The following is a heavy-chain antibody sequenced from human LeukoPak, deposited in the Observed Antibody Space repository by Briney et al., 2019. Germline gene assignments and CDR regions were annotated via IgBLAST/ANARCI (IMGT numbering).Heavy chain of an antibody. D-gene: IGHD5-18*01. J-gene: IGHJ6*02. V-gene: IGHV1-69*04. CDR2: IIPILGIA. CDR1: GGTFSSYA. Sequence: SVKVSCKASGGTFSSYAISWVRQAPGQGLEWMGRIIPILGIANYAQKFQGRVTITADKSTSTAYMELSSLRSEDTAVYYCARVSGYSYGFYYYYGMDVWGQGTTVTVSS. CDR3: ARVSGYSYGFYYYYGMDV.